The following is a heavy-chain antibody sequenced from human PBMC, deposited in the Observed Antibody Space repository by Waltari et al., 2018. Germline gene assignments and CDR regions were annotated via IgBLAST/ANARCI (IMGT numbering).Heavy chain of an antibody. Sequence: QLQLQESGPGLVKPSETLSLTCTVSGGSISSSSYYWGWIRQPPGKGLEWIGSIYYSGSTSYNPSLKSRVTISLDTSKNQFSLKLSSVTAADTAVYYCANRDGYNYADAFDIWGQGTMVTVSS. V-gene: IGHV4-39*01. CDR2: IYYSGST. D-gene: IGHD5-12*01. CDR3: ANRDGYNYADAFDI. J-gene: IGHJ3*02. CDR1: GGSISSSSYY.